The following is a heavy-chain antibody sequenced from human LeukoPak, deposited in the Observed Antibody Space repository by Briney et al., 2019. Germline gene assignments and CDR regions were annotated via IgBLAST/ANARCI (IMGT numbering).Heavy chain of an antibody. CDR2: IGDSGGNT. Sequence: PGGSLRLSCAASRFTFSSYAMSWVRQAPGKGLEWVSTIGDSGGNTYYADSVKGRFTISRDNSKNTLYLQMNNLRAEDTAVYYCAKSYYYDNSGDWGQGTLVTVSP. CDR1: RFTFSSYA. J-gene: IGHJ4*02. V-gene: IGHV3-23*01. D-gene: IGHD3-22*01. CDR3: AKSYYYDNSGD.